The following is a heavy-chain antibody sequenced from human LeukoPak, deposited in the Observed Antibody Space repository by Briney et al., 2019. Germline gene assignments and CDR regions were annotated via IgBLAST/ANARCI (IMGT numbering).Heavy chain of an antibody. CDR1: GGSISNTNW. J-gene: IGHJ4*02. CDR2: ISLTGLT. V-gene: IGHV4-4*02. CDR3: SRENGAFSPFGY. Sequence: SETLSLTCGVSGGSISNTNWWSWVRQPPGQGLEWIGEISLTGLTHHNPSLESRVTVSLDKSKNQLSLNLTSVTAADTAVYYCSRENGAFSPFGYWGQGTLVAVLS. D-gene: IGHD2-8*01.